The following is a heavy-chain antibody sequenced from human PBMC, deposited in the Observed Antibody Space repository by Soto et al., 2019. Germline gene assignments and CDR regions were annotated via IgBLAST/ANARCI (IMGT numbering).Heavy chain of an antibody. Sequence: SETLSLTCTVSGGSISSYYWSWIRQPPGKGLEWIGDIYYSGSTNYNPSLQSRVTISVDTSKNQYSLKLSSVTAADTAVYYWARGGVRRGTVVTNWFDPWGQGTLVTVSS. CDR2: IYYSGST. CDR1: GGSISSYY. CDR3: ARGGVRRGTVVTNWFDP. J-gene: IGHJ5*02. D-gene: IGHD2-15*01. V-gene: IGHV4-59*12.